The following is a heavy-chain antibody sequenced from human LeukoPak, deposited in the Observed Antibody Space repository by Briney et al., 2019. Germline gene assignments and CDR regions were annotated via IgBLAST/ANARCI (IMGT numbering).Heavy chain of an antibody. D-gene: IGHD5-12*01. CDR1: GFTFSSYG. CDR2: ISYDGSNK. J-gene: IGHJ4*02. V-gene: IGHV3-30*18. Sequence: GGSLRLSCAASGFTFSSYGMHWVRQAPGKGLEWVAVISYDGSNKYYADSVKGRFTISRDNSKNTLYLQMNSLRAEDTAVYYCAKELGYSGYDLDYWGQGTLVTVSS. CDR3: AKELGYSGYDLDY.